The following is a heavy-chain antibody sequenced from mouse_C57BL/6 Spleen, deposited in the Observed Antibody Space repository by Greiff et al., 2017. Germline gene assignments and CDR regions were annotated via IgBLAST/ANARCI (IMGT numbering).Heavy chain of an antibody. CDR1: GYTFTSYW. Sequence: VQLQQSGAELAKPGASVKLSCKASGYTFTSYWMHWVKQRPGQGLEWIGYLNPSSGYTKYNQKFKDKATLTADKSSSTAYLQLSSRTYEDSAVYYCARSIYYDYAWFAYWGQGTLVTVSA. V-gene: IGHV1-7*01. J-gene: IGHJ3*01. CDR3: ARSIYYDYAWFAY. D-gene: IGHD2-4*01. CDR2: LNPSSGYT.